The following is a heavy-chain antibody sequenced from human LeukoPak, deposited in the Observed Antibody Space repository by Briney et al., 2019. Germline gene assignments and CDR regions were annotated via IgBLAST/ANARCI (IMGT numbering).Heavy chain of an antibody. D-gene: IGHD1-7*01. J-gene: IGHJ4*02. CDR1: EETFTAYY. V-gene: IGHV1-2*02. CDR2: INPNSGGT. Sequence: GSVKVSCKASEETFTAYYMHWVRQAPGQGLEWMGWINPNSGGTNYAQKFQGRVTMTRDTSITTAYMELSRLKSDDTAVYYCARGVGTEAQDFDYWGQGTLVTVSS. CDR3: ARGVGTEAQDFDY.